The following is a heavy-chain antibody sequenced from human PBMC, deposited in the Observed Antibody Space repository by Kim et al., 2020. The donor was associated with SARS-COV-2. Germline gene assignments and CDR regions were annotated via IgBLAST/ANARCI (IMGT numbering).Heavy chain of an antibody. CDR1: GFTFSSYA. CDR3: AKDSHSSSWANWFDP. J-gene: IGHJ5*02. V-gene: IGHV3-23*01. Sequence: GGSLRLSCAASGFTFSSYAMSWVRQAPGKGLEWVSAISGSGGSTYYADSVKGRFTISRDNSKNTLYLQMNSLRAEDTAVYYCAKDSHSSSWANWFDPWGQGTLVTVSS. D-gene: IGHD6-13*01. CDR2: ISGSGGST.